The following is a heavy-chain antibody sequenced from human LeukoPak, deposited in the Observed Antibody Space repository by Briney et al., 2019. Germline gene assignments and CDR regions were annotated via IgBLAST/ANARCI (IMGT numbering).Heavy chain of an antibody. CDR3: ARGRYDYVRGSYRYDWWFDP. D-gene: IGHD3-16*02. V-gene: IGHV1-46*01. CDR1: GYTFTSYY. Sequence: ASVKVSCKASGYTFTSYYMHWVRQAPGQGLEWMGIINPSGGSTSYAQKFQGRVTMTRDTSTSTVYMELSSLRSEYTAVYYCARGRYDYVRGSYRYDWWFDPWGQGTLVTVSS. J-gene: IGHJ5*02. CDR2: INPSGGST.